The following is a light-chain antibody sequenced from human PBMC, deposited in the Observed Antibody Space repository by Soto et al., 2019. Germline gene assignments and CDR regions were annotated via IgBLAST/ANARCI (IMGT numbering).Light chain of an antibody. V-gene: IGKV3-20*01. J-gene: IGKJ5*01. CDR1: QSVSSNY. CDR3: QQYTGPPTT. Sequence: EIVLTQSPGTLSLSPGDTAALSCRASQSVSSNYLAWCQQRPGQAPRLLIYGASTRAAGIPDRFSGSGSGTDFTLTITRLEPEDSAVYFCQQYTGPPTTFGQGTRLEI. CDR2: GAS.